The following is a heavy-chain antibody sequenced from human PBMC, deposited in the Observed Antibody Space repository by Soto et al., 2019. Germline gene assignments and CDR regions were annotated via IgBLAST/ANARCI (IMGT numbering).Heavy chain of an antibody. V-gene: IGHV4-30-4*01. J-gene: IGHJ6*02. CDR1: RGSISDIDYY. CDR2: IYYSGST. D-gene: IGHD2-21*01. Sequence: SETLSLTCTVSRGSISDIDYYWSWIRQSPGKGLEWLGYIYYSGSTYYNPSLKSRVTISVDTSKNQFSLKLSSVTAADTAVYYCAASCVGCGGFNYYGMDVWGQGTTVS. CDR3: AASCVGCGGFNYYGMDV.